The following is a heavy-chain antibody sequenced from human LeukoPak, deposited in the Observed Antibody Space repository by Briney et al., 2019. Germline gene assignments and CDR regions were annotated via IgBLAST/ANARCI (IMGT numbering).Heavy chain of an antibody. V-gene: IGHV3-23*01. D-gene: IGHD6-13*01. J-gene: IGHJ4*02. CDR2: ISGSGGST. Sequence: PGGSLRLSCAASGFSVSSNYMGWVRQAPGKGLQWVSAISGSGGSTYYADSVKGRFTISRDNSKNTLYLQMNSLRAEDTAVYYCATQGIAAAGTNSYWGQGTLVAVSS. CDR1: GFSVSSNY. CDR3: ATQGIAAAGTNSY.